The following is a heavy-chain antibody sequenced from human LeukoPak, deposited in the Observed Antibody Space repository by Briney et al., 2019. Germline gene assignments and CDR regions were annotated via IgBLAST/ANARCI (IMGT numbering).Heavy chain of an antibody. V-gene: IGHV4-38-2*02. Sequence: SETLSLTCTVSGYSISSGYYWGWIRQPPGKGLEWIGSIYYSGSTYYNPSLKSRVTISVDTSKNQFSLKLSSVTAADTAVYYCARRGYSGYDQGGALDYWGQGTLVTVSS. CDR2: IYYSGST. J-gene: IGHJ4*02. CDR1: GYSISSGYY. CDR3: ARRGYSGYDQGGALDY. D-gene: IGHD5-12*01.